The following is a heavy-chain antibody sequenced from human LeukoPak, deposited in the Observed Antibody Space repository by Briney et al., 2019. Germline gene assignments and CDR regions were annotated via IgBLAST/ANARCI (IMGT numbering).Heavy chain of an antibody. D-gene: IGHD1-14*01. CDR3: ARGKPWFDP. Sequence: SETLSLTCTVSGGSIRSSYYYWGWIRQPPGKGLEWIGEINHSGSTNYDPSLKSRVTISVDTSKSQFSLRLNSVTAADTAVYYCARGKPWFDPWGQGTLVTVSS. V-gene: IGHV4-39*07. CDR2: INHSGST. CDR1: GGSIRSSYYY. J-gene: IGHJ5*02.